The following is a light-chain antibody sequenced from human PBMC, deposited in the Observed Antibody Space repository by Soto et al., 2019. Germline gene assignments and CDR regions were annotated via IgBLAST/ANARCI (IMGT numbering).Light chain of an antibody. CDR1: QGIGRF. J-gene: IGKJ5*01. V-gene: IGKV1-9*01. CDR2: RGS. Sequence: IQVTQSPSSLYASVGERGNVTRRASQGIGRFVAWYQQRPGKAPKLMIDRGSTVPRLGPSRFSGAGAGIDFTLTSSSLQPGDFATYYCQQVHSYAQTFGQGTRLEIK. CDR3: QQVHSYAQT.